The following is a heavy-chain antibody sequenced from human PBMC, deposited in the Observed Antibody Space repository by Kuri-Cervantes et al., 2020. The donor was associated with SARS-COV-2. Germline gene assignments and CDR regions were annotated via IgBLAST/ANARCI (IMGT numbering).Heavy chain of an antibody. Sequence: GESLQISCAARGFTFSSYSMNWVRQAPGKGLEWVSYISSSGSTIYYAGSVKGRFTISRDNAKNSLYLQMNSLRAEDTAVYYCVRARFDAFDIWGQGTMVTVSS. J-gene: IGHJ3*02. D-gene: IGHD4-17*01. V-gene: IGHV3-48*04. CDR2: ISSSGSTI. CDR1: GFTFSSYS. CDR3: VRARFDAFDI.